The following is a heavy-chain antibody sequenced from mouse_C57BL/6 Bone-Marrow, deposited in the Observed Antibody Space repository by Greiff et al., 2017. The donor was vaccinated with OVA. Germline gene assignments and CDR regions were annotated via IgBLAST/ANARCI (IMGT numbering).Heavy chain of an antibody. V-gene: IGHV2-2*01. D-gene: IGHD2-3*01. CDR2: IWSGGST. Sequence: QVQLQQSGPGLVQPSQSLSITCTVSGFSLTSYGVHWVRQSPGKGLEWLGVIWSGGSTDYNAAFISRLSISKDNSKSQVFFKMNSLQADDTAIYYCARVVDGYYDYWGQGTTLTVSS. J-gene: IGHJ2*01. CDR3: ARVVDGYYDY. CDR1: GFSLTSYG.